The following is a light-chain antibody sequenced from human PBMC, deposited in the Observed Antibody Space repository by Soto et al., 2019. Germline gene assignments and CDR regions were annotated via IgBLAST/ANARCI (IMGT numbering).Light chain of an antibody. Sequence: QLVLTQPPSASASLGASVTLTCTLSSGYSNYKVECYQQRPGKGPRFVMRVGTGGIVGSKGDGIPDRFSVLGSGLNRYLTIKNIPEEDESDYHCGADHGSGSNFVVFGGGTKLTVL. J-gene: IGLJ2*01. CDR3: GADHGSGSNFVV. CDR1: SGYSNYK. V-gene: IGLV9-49*01. CDR2: VGTGGIVG.